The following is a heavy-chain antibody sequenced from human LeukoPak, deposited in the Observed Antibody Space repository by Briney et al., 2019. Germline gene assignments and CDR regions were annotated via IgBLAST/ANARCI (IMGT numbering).Heavy chain of an antibody. CDR1: GGSVSSSNYF. V-gene: IGHV4-39*01. CDR2: VYYIGST. D-gene: IGHD6-19*01. CDR3: ARHPAYRSGWYWYFDL. Sequence: SETLSLTCTVSGGSVSSSNYFWGWVRQPPGKGLEWIASVYYIGSTYYNPSLKSRVSISMDTSKNLLSLRLNSVTAADTAVYFCARHPAYRSGWYWYFDLWGRGTLVTVSS. J-gene: IGHJ2*01.